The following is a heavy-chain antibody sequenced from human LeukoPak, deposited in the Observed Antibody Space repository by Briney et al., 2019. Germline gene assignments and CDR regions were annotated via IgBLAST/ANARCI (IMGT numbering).Heavy chain of an antibody. J-gene: IGHJ3*02. Sequence: GGSLRLSCAASGFTFSSYWMSWVRQAPGKGLEWVANIKQDGSEKYYVDSVKGRFTISRDNAKNSLYLQMNSLRAEDTAVCYCARDYIDYGDYAGAFDIWGQGTMVTVSS. CDR1: GFTFSSYW. CDR3: ARDYIDYGDYAGAFDI. D-gene: IGHD4-17*01. CDR2: IKQDGSEK. V-gene: IGHV3-7*01.